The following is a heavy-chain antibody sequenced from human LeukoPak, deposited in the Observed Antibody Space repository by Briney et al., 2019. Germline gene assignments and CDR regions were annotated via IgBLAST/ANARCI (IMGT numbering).Heavy chain of an antibody. V-gene: IGHV3-23*01. CDR3: AKVNPVQWHVEY. CDR1: GFTFSNYG. CDR2: MSGSGGST. D-gene: IGHD6-19*01. Sequence: QPGGSLRLSCAASGFTFSNYGMSWVRQAPGKGLEWVSAMSGSGGSTYYADSVKGRFTISRDNSKNTLYLQMNSLRAEDTAVYYCAKVNPVQWHVEYWGQGTLVTVSS. J-gene: IGHJ4*02.